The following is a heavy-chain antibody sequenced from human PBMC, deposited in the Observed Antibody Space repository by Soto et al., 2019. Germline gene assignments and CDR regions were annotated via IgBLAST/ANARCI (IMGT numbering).Heavy chain of an antibody. CDR2: ISYDGSNK. D-gene: IGHD2-21*02. CDR3: TGDLFSCGNDCYDDY. J-gene: IGHJ4*02. Sequence: GGSLRLSCAASGFTFSSYGMHWVRQAPGKGLEWVAVISYDGSNKYYADSVKGRFTISRDNSKNTLYLQMNSLRAEDTAVYYSTGDLFSCGNDCYDDYWGPGTQVTVSS. V-gene: IGHV3-30*03. CDR1: GFTFSSYG.